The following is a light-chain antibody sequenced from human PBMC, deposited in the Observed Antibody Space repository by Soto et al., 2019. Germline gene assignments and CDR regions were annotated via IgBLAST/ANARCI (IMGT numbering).Light chain of an antibody. Sequence: DVVLTQSPLSLPVTLGQPASISCTSSQSLVSSDGNTYLHWFQQRPGHSPRHLIYKISNRDSGVPDRFRGSGSGTDFTLEISRVEAEDVGLYYGMQGTHWPKTCGQGTKVEIK. CDR1: QSLVSSDGNTY. CDR3: MQGTHWPKT. V-gene: IGKV2-30*01. CDR2: KIS. J-gene: IGKJ1*01.